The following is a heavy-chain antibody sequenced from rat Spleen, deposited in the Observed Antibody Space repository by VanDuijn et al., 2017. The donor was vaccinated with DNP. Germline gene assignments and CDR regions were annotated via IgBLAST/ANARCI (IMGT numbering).Heavy chain of an antibody. J-gene: IGHJ4*01. CDR1: GFTFSDYY. Sequence: EVQLVESDGGLVQPGRSLKLSCAASGFTFSDYYMAWVRQAPKKGLEWVATITSGGSNTYYPASVKGRFTISRDNAKSTLYLQMDSLRSEDTATYYCSKPRFNYGSYVYVMDAWGQGASVTVSS. CDR2: ITSGGSNT. V-gene: IGHV5-7*01. D-gene: IGHD1-3*01. CDR3: SKPRFNYGSYVYVMDA.